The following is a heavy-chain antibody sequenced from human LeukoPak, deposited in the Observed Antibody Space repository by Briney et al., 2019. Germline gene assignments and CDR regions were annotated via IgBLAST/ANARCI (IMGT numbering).Heavy chain of an antibody. CDR3: ARRPGYDSSGYYYQRYYYYYMDV. D-gene: IGHD3-22*01. CDR2: INHSGSS. V-gene: IGHV4-34*01. Sequence: PSETLSLTCAVYGGSFSGYYWSWIRQPPGKGLEWIGEINHSGSSNYNPSLKSRVTISVDTSKNQFSLKLSSVTAADTAVYYCARRPGYDSSGYYYQRYYYYYMDVWGKGTTVTVSS. CDR1: GGSFSGYY. J-gene: IGHJ6*03.